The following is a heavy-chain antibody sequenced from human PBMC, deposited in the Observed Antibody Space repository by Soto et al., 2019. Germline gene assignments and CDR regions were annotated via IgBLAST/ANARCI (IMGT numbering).Heavy chain of an antibody. Sequence: SVKLSFRASWFTFMSSAVQWVRQASGQRLEWIGWIVVGSGNANYAQKFQERFTITWDMSTGTAYMELTSLRSEDTAVYYCAAAQGTYYHDSSGYLSAAFDIWGQGTMVTVSS. CDR1: WFTFMSSA. V-gene: IGHV1-58*01. D-gene: IGHD3-22*01. CDR2: IVVGSGNA. J-gene: IGHJ3*02. CDR3: AAAQGTYYHDSSGYLSAAFDI.